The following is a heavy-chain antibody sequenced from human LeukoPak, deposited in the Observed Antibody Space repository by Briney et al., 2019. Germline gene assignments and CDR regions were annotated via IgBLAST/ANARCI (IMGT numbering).Heavy chain of an antibody. CDR2: ISYDGSNK. D-gene: IGHD6-13*01. Sequence: SCKASGGTFSSYAMHWVRQAPGKGLEWVAVISYDGSNKYYADSVKGRFTISRDNSKNTLYLQMNSLRAEDTALYHCARGSLYSSSWYGDAFDIWGQGTMVTVSS. V-gene: IGHV3-30-3*01. CDR1: GGTFSSYA. J-gene: IGHJ3*02. CDR3: ARGSLYSSSWYGDAFDI.